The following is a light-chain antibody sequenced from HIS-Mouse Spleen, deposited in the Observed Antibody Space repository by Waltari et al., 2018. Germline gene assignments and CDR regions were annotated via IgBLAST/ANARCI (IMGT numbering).Light chain of an antibody. J-gene: IGLJ2*01. CDR3: SSYAGSDAVV. V-gene: IGLV2-8*01. CDR2: EVS. CDR1: SIDVGGYNY. Sequence: SALTQPPSASGSPGQSVTISCTGTSIDVGGYNYVYWYQQHPGKAPKLMFYEVSKRPAGVPVRCAGSTSGNAASLTVSGLQAEDEADYYCSSYAGSDAVVFGGGTKLTVL.